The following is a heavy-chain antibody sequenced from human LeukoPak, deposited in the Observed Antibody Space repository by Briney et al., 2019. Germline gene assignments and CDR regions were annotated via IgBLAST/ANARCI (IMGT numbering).Heavy chain of an antibody. CDR2: IYYSGST. CDR1: GXSITRNSYY. D-gene: IGHD2-2*01. CDR3: ARHLYYCTSTSCYSLFDY. V-gene: IGHV4-39*01. Sequence: SETLSLTCTVSGXSITRNSYYWAWIRQPPGKGLEWIGTIYYSGSTYYSPSLKSRVTISVDTSKSQFSLRLNSVTASDTAVYSCARHLYYCTSTSCYSLFDYWGQGTLVTVSS. J-gene: IGHJ4*02.